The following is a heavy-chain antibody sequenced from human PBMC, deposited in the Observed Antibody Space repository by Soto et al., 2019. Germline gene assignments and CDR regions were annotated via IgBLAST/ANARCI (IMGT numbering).Heavy chain of an antibody. D-gene: IGHD3-10*01. V-gene: IGHV3-48*01. CDR2: ISSSSSTI. CDR3: ARGVYGSGSYYFRIEAFDY. Sequence: GGSLRLSCAASGFTFSSYSMNWVRQAPGKGLEWVSYISSSSSTIYYADSVKGRFTISRDNAKNSLYLQMNSLRAEDTAVYYCARGVYGSGSYYFRIEAFDYWGQGTLVTVSS. CDR1: GFTFSSYS. J-gene: IGHJ4*02.